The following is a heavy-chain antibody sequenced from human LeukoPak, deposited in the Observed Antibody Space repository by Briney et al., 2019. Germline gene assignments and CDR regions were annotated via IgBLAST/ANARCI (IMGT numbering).Heavy chain of an antibody. CDR2: INPNSGGT. CDR1: GYTFTGYY. V-gene: IGHV1-2*06. Sequence: ASVKVSCKASGYTFTGYYMHWVRQAPGQGLEWMGRINPNSGGTNYAQKFQGRVTMTRDTSISTAYMELSRLRSDDTAVYYCASGYYSDGSGYSLVDYWGQGTRVTVSS. D-gene: IGHD3-22*01. CDR3: ASGYYSDGSGYSLVDY. J-gene: IGHJ4*02.